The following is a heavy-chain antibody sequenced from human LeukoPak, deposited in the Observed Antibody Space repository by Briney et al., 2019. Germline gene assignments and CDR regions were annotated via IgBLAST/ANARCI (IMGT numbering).Heavy chain of an antibody. CDR2: IYHSGST. Sequence: SETLSLTCAVSGGSMSSGGYSWSWIRQPPGKGLEWIGYIYHSGSTYYNPSLKSRVTISVDRSKNQFSLKLSSVTAADTAVYYCARVSYYYYGMDVWGQGTTVTVSS. CDR1: GGSMSSGGYS. CDR3: ARVSYYYYGMDV. V-gene: IGHV4-30-2*01. J-gene: IGHJ6*02.